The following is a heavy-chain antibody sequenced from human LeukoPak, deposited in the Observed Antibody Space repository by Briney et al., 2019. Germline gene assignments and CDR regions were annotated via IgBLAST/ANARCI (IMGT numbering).Heavy chain of an antibody. J-gene: IGHJ4*02. CDR2: ISAYNGNT. D-gene: IGHD6-19*01. V-gene: IGHV1-18*01. Sequence: ASVKVSCKASGYTFTSYGISWVRQAPGQGLEWMGWISAYNGNTNYAQKLQGRVTMTTDTSTSTAYMELRSLRSDDTAVYYCAREDMQAVAGPRHFDYWGQGTLVTVSS. CDR3: AREDMQAVAGPRHFDY. CDR1: GYTFTSYG.